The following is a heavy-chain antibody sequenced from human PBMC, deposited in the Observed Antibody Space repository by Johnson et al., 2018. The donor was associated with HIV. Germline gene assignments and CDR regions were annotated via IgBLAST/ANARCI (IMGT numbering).Heavy chain of an antibody. Sequence: QVQLVESGGGVVQPGRSLRLSCAASGFTFSSYAMHWVRQAPGKGLEWVAVISYDGNNKYYADSVKGRFTISRDNSKNTLYLQMNSLRAEDTAVYYCAKGLLIAAAHDAFDIWGQGTMVTVSS. CDR2: ISYDGNNK. CDR3: AKGLLIAAAHDAFDI. J-gene: IGHJ3*02. V-gene: IGHV3-30*04. CDR1: GFTFSSYA. D-gene: IGHD6-13*01.